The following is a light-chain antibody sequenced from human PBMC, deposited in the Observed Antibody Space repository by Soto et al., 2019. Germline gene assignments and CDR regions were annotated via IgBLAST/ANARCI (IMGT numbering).Light chain of an antibody. CDR1: HFVSSR. J-gene: IGKJ5*01. CDR2: DTS. CDR3: QQHGISHIT. V-gene: IGKV3-20*01. Sequence: EIVVTQSPATLSASPGEIVTLSCRASHFVSSRLAWYQQRPGQVPRLLIYDTSTRAPGISARFSGSGSGTEFTLTISRLEPEDFAVYYCQQHGISHITFGQGTRLEIK.